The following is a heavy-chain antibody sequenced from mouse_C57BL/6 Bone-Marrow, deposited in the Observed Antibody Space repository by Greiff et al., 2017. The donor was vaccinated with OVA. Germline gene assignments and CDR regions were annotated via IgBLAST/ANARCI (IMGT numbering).Heavy chain of an antibody. CDR1: GYTFTSYW. Sequence: QVQLQQPGAELVKPGASVKLSCKASGYTFTSYWMHWVKQRPGQGLEWIGMIHPNSGSTNYNEKFKSKATLTVDKSSSTAYMQLSSLTSEDSAVYYCARWGYYGSSYGFDYWGQGTTLTVSS. V-gene: IGHV1-64*01. D-gene: IGHD1-1*01. CDR3: ARWGYYGSSYGFDY. J-gene: IGHJ2*01. CDR2: IHPNSGST.